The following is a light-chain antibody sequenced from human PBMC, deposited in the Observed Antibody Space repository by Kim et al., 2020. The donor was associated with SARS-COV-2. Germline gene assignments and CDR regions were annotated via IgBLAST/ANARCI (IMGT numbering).Light chain of an antibody. CDR1: QGISTE. J-gene: IGKJ2*01. V-gene: IGKV1-8*01. Sequence: STGDRVTSNWRASQGISTEIAWYQHNAGKDPRLLIYAASMLQRGVPSRFSSSECGTDFTLGISSMQSEDFAKYDCHQYYSYPPMDTFGQGTKLEI. CDR2: AAS. CDR3: HQYYSYPPMDT.